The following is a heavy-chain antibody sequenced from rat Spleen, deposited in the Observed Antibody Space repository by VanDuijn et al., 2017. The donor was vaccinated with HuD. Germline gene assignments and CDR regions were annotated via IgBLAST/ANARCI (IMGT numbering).Heavy chain of an antibody. CDR1: GFTFSDYN. J-gene: IGHJ2*01. V-gene: IGHV5-22*01. CDR3: TRPPYNNHFDY. D-gene: IGHD1-10*01. CDR2: ISYDGGNT. Sequence: EVQLVESGGGLVQPGRSMKLSCAASGFTFSDYNMAWVRQAPKKGLEWVAYISYDGGNTCYRDSVKGRFTISRDNARGTQYLQMDSLRSEDTATYYCTRPPYNNHFDYWGQGVMVTVSS.